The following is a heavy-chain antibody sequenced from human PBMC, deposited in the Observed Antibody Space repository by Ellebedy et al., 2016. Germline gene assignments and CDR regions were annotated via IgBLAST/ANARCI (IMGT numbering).Heavy chain of an antibody. D-gene: IGHD6-19*01. V-gene: IGHV3-21*01. Sequence: GGSLRLXXAASGFTFSSYSMNWVRQAPGKGLEWVSSISSSSSYIYYADSVKGRFTISRDNAKNSLYLQMNSLRAEDTAVYHCARDDSSGWYWTHDWFDPWGQGTLVTVSS. CDR1: GFTFSSYS. CDR2: ISSSSSYI. CDR3: ARDDSSGWYWTHDWFDP. J-gene: IGHJ5*02.